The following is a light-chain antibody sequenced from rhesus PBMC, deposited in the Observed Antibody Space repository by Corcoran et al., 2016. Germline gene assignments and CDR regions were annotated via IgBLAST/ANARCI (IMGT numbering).Light chain of an antibody. CDR1: QSLLHSIGNTY. CDR2: KVT. Sequence: DIVMTQTPLSLPVTPGEPASISCRSSQSLLHSIGNTYLDWYLQQPGQSPRLLIYKVTKRESGVPERFSGSGSGTDFTLKISRVEPEDVGAYYCMQSTKDPRTFGQGTKVEIK. CDR3: MQSTKDPRT. J-gene: IGKJ1*01. V-gene: IGKV2S2*01.